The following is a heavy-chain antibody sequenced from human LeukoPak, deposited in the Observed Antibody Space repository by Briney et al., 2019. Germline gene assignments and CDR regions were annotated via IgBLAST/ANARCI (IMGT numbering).Heavy chain of an antibody. CDR3: AKGVGVWGSYRYSVGYYFDY. Sequence: GGSLRLSCAASGFTFKRYHMSWVRQAPGKGLDWVSSIDGGGTNTYYADSVKGRFTISRDNSKNTLYLQMNSLRAEDTAVYYCAKGVGVWGSYRYSVGYYFDYWGQGTLVTVSS. V-gene: IGHV3-23*01. D-gene: IGHD3-16*02. J-gene: IGHJ4*02. CDR1: GFTFKRYH. CDR2: IDGGGTNT.